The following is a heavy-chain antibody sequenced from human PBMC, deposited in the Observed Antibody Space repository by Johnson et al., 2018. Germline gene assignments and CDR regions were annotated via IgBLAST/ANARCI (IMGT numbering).Heavy chain of an antibody. CDR3: ARDPVRNWKYEAYGMDV. V-gene: IGHV4-61*01. CDR1: GGSVSSGSFH. Sequence: QVQLQESGPGLVKPSETLSLTCTVSGGSVSSGSFHWSWIRQPPGKGLEWIGYIYYSGNTVYNPSLKSRVIISVDTSKNQFSLKLSSVTAADTAVDYCARDPVRNWKYEAYGMDVWGQGTTVTVSS. D-gene: IGHD1-7*01. J-gene: IGHJ6*02. CDR2: IYYSGNT.